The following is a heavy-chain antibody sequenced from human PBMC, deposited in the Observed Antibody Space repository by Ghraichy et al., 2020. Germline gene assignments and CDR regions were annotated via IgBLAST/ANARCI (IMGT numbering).Heavy chain of an antibody. Sequence: GESLNISCAASGFIFSNYAMTWVRQAPGKGLEWVSSITGTGANTYYEDSVKGRFTISRDNSKNTLYLQMNSLRAEDTAVYYCAKDDYCSGATCATYYYYGFDLWGQGTTVTVSS. CDR3: AKDDYCSGATCATYYYYGFDL. V-gene: IGHV3-23*01. J-gene: IGHJ6*02. CDR2: ITGTGANT. CDR1: GFIFSNYA. D-gene: IGHD2-15*01.